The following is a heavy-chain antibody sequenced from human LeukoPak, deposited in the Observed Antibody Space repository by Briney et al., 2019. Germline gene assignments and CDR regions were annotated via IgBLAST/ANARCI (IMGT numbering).Heavy chain of an antibody. J-gene: IGHJ4*02. CDR1: GFTFSNHG. Sequence: GGSLRLSCAASGFTFSNHGMNWVRQAPGKGLEWVSGISPSGDITYYADSVKGRFTISRDNSKNTLYLEVISLTAEDTAVYYCAKDDAWLRFGEWSQGTLVSVSS. V-gene: IGHV3-23*01. CDR3: AKDDAWLRFGE. CDR2: ISPSGDIT. D-gene: IGHD3-10*01.